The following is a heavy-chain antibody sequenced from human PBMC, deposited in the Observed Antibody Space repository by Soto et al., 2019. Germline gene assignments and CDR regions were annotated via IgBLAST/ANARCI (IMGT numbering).Heavy chain of an antibody. J-gene: IGHJ4*02. CDR3: ARTYDYDSSGYSKYYFDY. Sequence: QVQLVQSGAEVKKPGSSVKVSCKASGGTFSSYAISWVRQAPGQGLEWMGGIIPIFGTANYAQKFQGRVTITADESTSTAYMELSSLRSEDTAVYYCARTYDYDSSGYSKYYFDYWGQGTLVTVSS. CDR2: IIPIFGTA. D-gene: IGHD3-22*01. V-gene: IGHV1-69*01. CDR1: GGTFSSYA.